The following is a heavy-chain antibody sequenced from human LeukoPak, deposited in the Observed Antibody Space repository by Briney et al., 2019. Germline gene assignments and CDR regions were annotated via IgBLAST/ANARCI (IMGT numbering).Heavy chain of an antibody. CDR1: GYTFTSYY. CDR3: ARVKAYGLGTSDYYYYMDV. D-gene: IGHD3-10*01. V-gene: IGHV1-46*01. Sequence: GASVKVSCKASGYTFTSYYIHWVRQAPGQGLEWMGLINPSGGSTSYAQKFQGRVTMTRGTSTSTVYMELSSLRSEDTAVYYCARVKAYGLGTSDYYYYMDVWGKGTTVTISS. CDR2: INPSGGST. J-gene: IGHJ6*03.